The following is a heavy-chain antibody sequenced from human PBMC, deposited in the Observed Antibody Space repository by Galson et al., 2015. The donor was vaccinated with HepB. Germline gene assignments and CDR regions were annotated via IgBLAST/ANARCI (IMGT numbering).Heavy chain of an antibody. Sequence: SLRLSCAASGFTFSRYVMHWVRQAPGKGLEWVAVISYDGRNKYYADSVKGRFTISRDNSKNMLYMQMDSLRAEDTAVYYCARYFPEDIVVLSDADYHYYYMDVWGKGTTVTVSS. V-gene: IGHV3-30*04. J-gene: IGHJ6*03. CDR3: ARYFPEDIVVLSDADYHYYYMDV. CDR1: GFTFSRYV. CDR2: ISYDGRNK. D-gene: IGHD2-2*01.